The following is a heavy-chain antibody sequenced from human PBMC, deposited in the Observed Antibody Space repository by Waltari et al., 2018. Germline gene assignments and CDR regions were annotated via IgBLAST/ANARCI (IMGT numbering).Heavy chain of an antibody. CDR2: INPNRGGT. D-gene: IGHD3-22*01. J-gene: IGHJ2*01. CDR3: ATRYDSSGYYYENWYFDL. CDR1: GYTFTGYY. V-gene: IGHV1-2*02. Sequence: QVQLVQSGAEVKKPGASVKVSCKASGYTFTGYYMHWVRQAPGQGLEWMGWINPNRGGTNYAQKFQGRVTMTRDTSISTAYMELSRLRSDDTAVYYCATRYDSSGYYYENWYFDLWGRGTLVTVSS.